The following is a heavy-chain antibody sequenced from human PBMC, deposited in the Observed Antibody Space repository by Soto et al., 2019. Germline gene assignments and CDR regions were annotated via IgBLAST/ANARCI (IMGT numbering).Heavy chain of an antibody. CDR2: IRPDESEK. D-gene: IGHD4-17*01. Sequence: GGALRLSCVASGFTFCNYLMTWVRQTPSGLEWVACIRPDESEKFYVNSVKGRFTISRDNAKNSLYLQMTSLRAEDSALYYCARVPAGDFHFDFWGQGTPVTVSS. CDR1: GFTFCNYL. V-gene: IGHV3-7*01. CDR3: ARVPAGDFHFDF. J-gene: IGHJ4*02.